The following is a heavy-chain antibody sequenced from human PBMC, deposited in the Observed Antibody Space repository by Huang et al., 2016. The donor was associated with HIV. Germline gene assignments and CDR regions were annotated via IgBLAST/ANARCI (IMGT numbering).Heavy chain of an antibody. D-gene: IGHD3-10*01. V-gene: IGHV4-39*01. Sequence: QLLLQESGPGLVKPSEALALTCAVSGGSIRSSDYPWGWIRQPPGKGLGWIGRIYYKGSTHYSPSLQSRVTIAVDTSKNLFFLNLTSMTAADTAVYYCARHREGPVAYYSGWGSHLNYMDVWGRGRTVVVSS. CDR3: ARHREGPVAYYSGWGSHLNYMDV. CDR1: GGSIRSSDYP. J-gene: IGHJ6*03. CDR2: IYYKGST.